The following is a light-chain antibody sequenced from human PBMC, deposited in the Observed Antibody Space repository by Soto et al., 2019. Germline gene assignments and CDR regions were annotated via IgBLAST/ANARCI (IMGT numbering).Light chain of an antibody. J-gene: IGLJ1*01. CDR3: QSYDSSLSGYV. V-gene: IGLV1-40*01. CDR2: GNS. CDR1: SSNIGAGYD. Sequence: QSVLTHPPSVSGAPGQRVTISCTGSSSNIGAGYDVHWYQQLPGTAPKFLIYGNSNRPSGVPDRFSGSKSGPSASLAITGLQAEDEADYYCQSYDSSLSGYVFGTGTKVTVL.